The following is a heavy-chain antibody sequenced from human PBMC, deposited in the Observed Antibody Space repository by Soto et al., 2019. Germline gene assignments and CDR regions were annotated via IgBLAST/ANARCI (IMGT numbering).Heavy chain of an antibody. J-gene: IGHJ6*03. CDR3: ARRLHLGELSFSWGYMDV. D-gene: IGHD3-16*02. CDR1: GGSFSGYY. CDR2: INHSGST. Sequence: SETLSLTCAVYGGSFSGYYWSWIRQPPGKGLEWIGEINHSGSTNYNPSLKSRVTISVDTSKNQFSLKLSSVTAADTAVYYCARRLHLGELSFSWGYMDVWGKGTTVTVSS. V-gene: IGHV4-34*01.